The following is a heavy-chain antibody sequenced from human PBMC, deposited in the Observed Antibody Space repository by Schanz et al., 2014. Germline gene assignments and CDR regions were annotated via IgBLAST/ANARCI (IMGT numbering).Heavy chain of an antibody. J-gene: IGHJ4*02. CDR3: AKGQLLSYYFDY. V-gene: IGHV3-21*04. Sequence: EVQLVESGGGLVKPGGSLRLSCAASGFTFSSYGMNWVRQAPGKGLEWVSYISSSSSYIYYADSMKGRFTISRDNAKNSLSLQINRLRADATPIYYCAKGQLLSYYFDYWGQGTLVTVSS. CDR2: ISSSSSYI. D-gene: IGHD2-21*01. CDR1: GFTFSSYG.